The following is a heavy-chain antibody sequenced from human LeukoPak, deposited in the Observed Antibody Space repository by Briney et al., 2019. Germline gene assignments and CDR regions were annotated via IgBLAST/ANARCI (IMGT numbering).Heavy chain of an antibody. CDR3: ARYVVYGSGKYYFDY. J-gene: IGHJ4*02. CDR1: GGSVSSTTYY. D-gene: IGHD3-10*01. V-gene: IGHV4-39*01. Sequence: SETLSLTCTVSGGSVSSTTYYWSWIRQPPGKGLEWIASINYSGSTYYNPSLRSRVTISVDTSENQFSLKLSSVTAADTAVYYCARYVVYGSGKYYFDYWGQGTLVTVSS. CDR2: INYSGST.